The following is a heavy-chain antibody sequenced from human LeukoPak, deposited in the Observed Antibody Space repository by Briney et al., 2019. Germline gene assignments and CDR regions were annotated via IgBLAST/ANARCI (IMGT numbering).Heavy chain of an antibody. V-gene: IGHV3-21*01. CDR2: ISGSSSHI. J-gene: IGHJ4*02. Sequence: GGSLRLSCAASGFAFSTYSMNWVRQAPGKGLEWVSSISGSSSHIYYADSVKGRFTVSRDNSKNTLYLQMNSLRAEDTAVYYCAKNRHSSSFYYFDYWGQGSLVTVSS. CDR1: GFAFSTYS. D-gene: IGHD6-13*01. CDR3: AKNRHSSSFYYFDY.